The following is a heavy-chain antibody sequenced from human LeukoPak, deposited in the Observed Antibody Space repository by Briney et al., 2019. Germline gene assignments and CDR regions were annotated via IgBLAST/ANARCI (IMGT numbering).Heavy chain of an antibody. Sequence: ASVKVSCKASGYTFTSYGISWVRQAPGKGLEWMGGFDPEDGETIYAQKFQGRVTMTEDTSTDTAYMELSSLRSEDTAVYYCATGIGGGGFDYWGQGTLVTVSS. CDR1: GYTFTSYG. J-gene: IGHJ4*02. V-gene: IGHV1-24*01. D-gene: IGHD2-15*01. CDR2: FDPEDGET. CDR3: ATGIGGGGFDY.